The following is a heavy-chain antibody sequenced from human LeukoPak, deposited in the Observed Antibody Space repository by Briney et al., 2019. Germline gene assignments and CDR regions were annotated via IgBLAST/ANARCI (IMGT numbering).Heavy chain of an antibody. CDR3: ASFCSSTSCYRMDV. V-gene: IGHV3-21*01. J-gene: IGHJ6*02. CDR1: GFTFSNYA. D-gene: IGHD2-2*01. Sequence: GGSLRLSCAASGFTFSNYAMEWVRQAPGKGLEWVSSISSSSSYIYYADSVKGRFTISRDNPKNSLYLQMNSLRAEDTAVYYCASFCSSTSCYRMDVWGQGTTVTVSS. CDR2: ISSSSSYI.